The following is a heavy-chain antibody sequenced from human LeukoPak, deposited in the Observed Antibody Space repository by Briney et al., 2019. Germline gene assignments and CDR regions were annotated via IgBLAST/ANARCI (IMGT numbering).Heavy chain of an antibody. Sequence: PSETLSLTCAVYGGSFSGYYWSWIRQPPGKGLEWIGEINQSGSTNYNPSLKSRVTISVDTSKNQFSLKLSSVTAADPAVYYCARIPSGATVDSWGQGTLVTVSS. CDR1: GGSFSGYY. J-gene: IGHJ4*02. D-gene: IGHD1-26*01. CDR3: ARIPSGATVDS. V-gene: IGHV4-34*01. CDR2: INQSGST.